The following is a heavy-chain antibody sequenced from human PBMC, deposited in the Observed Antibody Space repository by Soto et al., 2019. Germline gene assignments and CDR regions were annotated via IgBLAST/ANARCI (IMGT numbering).Heavy chain of an antibody. CDR2: IYYSGST. CDR1: GGSISSYY. CDR3: ARGIAAAGTGYYYGMDV. D-gene: IGHD6-13*01. Sequence: SLTCTVSGGSISSYYWSWIRQPPGKGLEWIGYIYYSGSTNYNPSLKSRVTISVDTSKNQFSLKLSSVTAADTAVYYCARGIAAAGTGYYYGMDVWGQGTTVTVSS. J-gene: IGHJ6*02. V-gene: IGHV4-59*01.